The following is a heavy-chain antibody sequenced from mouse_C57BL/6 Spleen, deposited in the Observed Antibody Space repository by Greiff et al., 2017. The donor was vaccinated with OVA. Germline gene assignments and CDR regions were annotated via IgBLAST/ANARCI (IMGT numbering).Heavy chain of an antibody. CDR1: GFTFSSYA. D-gene: IGHD2-1*01. V-gene: IGHV5-4*01. Sequence: EVKVVESGGGLVKPGGSLKLSCAASGFTFSSYAMSWVRQTPEKRLEWVATISNGGSYTYYPDNVKGRFTISRDNAKNNLYLQMSHLKSEDTAMYYCAREGNYGNPYYYAMDYWGQGTSVTVSS. CDR3: AREGNYGNPYYYAMDY. CDR2: ISNGGSYT. J-gene: IGHJ4*01.